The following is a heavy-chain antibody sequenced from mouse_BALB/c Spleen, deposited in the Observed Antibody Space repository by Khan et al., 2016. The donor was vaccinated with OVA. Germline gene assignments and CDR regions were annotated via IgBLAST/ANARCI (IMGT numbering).Heavy chain of an antibody. CDR2: INTYTGEP. J-gene: IGHJ4*01. Sequence: QIQLVQSGPELKKPGETVKISCKASGYTFTNYGMNWVKQAPGKGLKWMGWINTYTGEPTYADDFKGRFAFSLETSASTAYLQINNLKNEDTATYCCARPSYVSYVMAYWGQGTSVTVSS. D-gene: IGHD1-1*01. V-gene: IGHV9-3-1*01. CDR3: ARPSYVSYVMAY. CDR1: GYTFTNYG.